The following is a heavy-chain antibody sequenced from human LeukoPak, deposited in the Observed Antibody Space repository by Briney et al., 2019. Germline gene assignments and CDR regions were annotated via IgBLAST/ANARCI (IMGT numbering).Heavy chain of an antibody. V-gene: IGHV4-39*07. CDR1: GGSISSSSYY. J-gene: IGHJ4*02. CDR2: IYYSGST. D-gene: IGHD3-16*02. CDR3: ARAGDYDYVWGSYRLDY. Sequence: PSETLSLTCTVSGGSISSSSYYWGWIRQPPGKGLEWLGSIYYSGSTYYNPSLKSRVTISVDTSKNQFSLKLSSVTAADTAVYYCARAGDYDYVWGSYRLDYWGQGTLVTVSS.